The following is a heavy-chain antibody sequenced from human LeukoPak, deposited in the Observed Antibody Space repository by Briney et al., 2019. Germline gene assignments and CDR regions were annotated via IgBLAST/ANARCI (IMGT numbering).Heavy chain of an antibody. CDR3: ARGMSITMVRGVPDAFDI. CDR1: GGSISSGGYY. D-gene: IGHD3-10*01. J-gene: IGHJ3*02. V-gene: IGHV4-30-2*01. CDR2: IYHSGST. Sequence: PSETLSLTCTVSGGSISSGGYYWSWIRQPPGKGLEWIGYIYHSGSTYYNPSLKSRVTISVDRSKNQFSLKLSSVTAADTAVYYCARGMSITMVRGVPDAFDIWGQGTMVTVSS.